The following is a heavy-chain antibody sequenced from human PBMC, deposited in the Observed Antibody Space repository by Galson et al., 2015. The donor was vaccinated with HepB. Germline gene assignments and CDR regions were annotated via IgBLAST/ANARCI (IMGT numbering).Heavy chain of an antibody. D-gene: IGHD4-17*01. Sequence: ATLSLTCTAAGSSISSYYCCWIRQPPGKGLERIGYIYYRGSTNYDPYLKSRVTITVDKSKNQSSLKLSSVTSADAAVYYCARVILEGWGDYDPESYDCDYWGQGTLVTVSS. J-gene: IGHJ4*02. CDR3: ARVILEGWGDYDPESYDCDY. CDR1: GSSISSYY. CDR2: IYYRGST. V-gene: IGHV4-59*01.